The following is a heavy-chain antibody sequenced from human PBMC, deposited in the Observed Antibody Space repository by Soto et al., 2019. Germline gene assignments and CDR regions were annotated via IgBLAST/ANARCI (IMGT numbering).Heavy chain of an antibody. V-gene: IGHV4-30-2*01. CDR3: ARVPDR. CDR2: IYHSGST. Sequence: QLQLQESGSELVKPSQTLSLTCAVSGGSISSGGYSWSWIRQPPGKGLEWIGCIYHSGSTYYNPSLKSRVTISVDRPKNQFSLKLSSVTAADTAVYYCARVPDRWGQGTLVTVSS. CDR1: GGSISSGGYS. J-gene: IGHJ5*02. D-gene: IGHD2-2*01.